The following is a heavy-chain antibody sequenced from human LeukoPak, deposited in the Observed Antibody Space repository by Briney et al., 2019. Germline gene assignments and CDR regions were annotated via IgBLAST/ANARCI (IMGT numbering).Heavy chain of an antibody. J-gene: IGHJ4*02. CDR3: ASTVAGSWYFDY. Sequence: SVKVSCKASGGTFSSYAISWVRQAPGQGLEWMGRIIPILGIANYAQKFQGRVTITTDESTSTAYMELSSLRSEDTAVYYCASTVAGSWYFDYWGQGTLVTVSS. CDR1: GGTFSSYA. D-gene: IGHD6-19*01. V-gene: IGHV1-69*04. CDR2: IIPILGIA.